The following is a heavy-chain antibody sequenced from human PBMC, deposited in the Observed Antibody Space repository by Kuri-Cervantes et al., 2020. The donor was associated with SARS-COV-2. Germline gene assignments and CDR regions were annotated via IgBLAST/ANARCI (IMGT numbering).Heavy chain of an antibody. CDR1: GDSVSSNSAA. CDR2: TYYRSKWYN. V-gene: IGHV6-1*01. J-gene: IGHJ5*02. D-gene: IGHD2-8*01. CDR3: ARVRDIVLMVYAIRGWFDP. Sequence: SQTLSLTCAISGDSVSSNSAAWNWIRQSPSRGLEWLGRTYYRSKWYNDYAVSVKSRITINPDTSKNQFSLQLSSVTAADTAVYYCARVRDIVLMVYAIRGWFDPWGQGTLVTVSS.